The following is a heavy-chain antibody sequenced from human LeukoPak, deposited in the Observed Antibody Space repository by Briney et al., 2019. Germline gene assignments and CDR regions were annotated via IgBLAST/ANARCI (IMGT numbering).Heavy chain of an antibody. CDR3: AADSANSGSYFSAFDI. CDR1: GYTFTSYY. V-gene: IGHV1-46*01. Sequence: ASVKVSCKASGYTFTSYYMHWVRQAPGQGLEWMGIINPSGGSTNYAQKFQERVTITRDMSTSTAYMELSSLRSEDTAVYYCAADSANSGSYFSAFDIWGQGTMVTVSS. D-gene: IGHD1-26*01. J-gene: IGHJ3*02. CDR2: INPSGGST.